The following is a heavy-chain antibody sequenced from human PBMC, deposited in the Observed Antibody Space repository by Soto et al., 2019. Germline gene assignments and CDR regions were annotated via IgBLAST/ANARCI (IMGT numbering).Heavy chain of an antibody. Sequence: SETLSLTCTVSGGSISSGDYYWSWIRQPPGKGLEWIGYIYYSGGTYYHPSLKSRITISIDTSKNQFSLELSSVTAADTAVYYCASTKMYYYGSGPIWFDPWGQGNLVTVSS. V-gene: IGHV4-30-4*01. CDR3: ASTKMYYYGSGPIWFDP. D-gene: IGHD3-10*01. CDR2: IYYSGGT. J-gene: IGHJ5*02. CDR1: GGSISSGDYY.